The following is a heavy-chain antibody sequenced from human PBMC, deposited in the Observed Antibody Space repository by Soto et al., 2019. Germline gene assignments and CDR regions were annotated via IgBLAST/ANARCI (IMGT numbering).Heavy chain of an antibody. V-gene: IGHV3-23*01. Sequence: VQLWESGGGLVQPGGSLRLSCEASGFTFSKYAMSWVRQAPGKGLECVSGISAGGGTTYYADSVKGRFTISRDNSKNTVYLQMNSLRAEDAAVYFCAKGDSSTRGFRFSWGQGTLVTVSS. D-gene: IGHD5-12*01. CDR1: GFTFSKYA. CDR3: AKGDSSTRGFRFS. CDR2: ISAGGGTT. J-gene: IGHJ5*02.